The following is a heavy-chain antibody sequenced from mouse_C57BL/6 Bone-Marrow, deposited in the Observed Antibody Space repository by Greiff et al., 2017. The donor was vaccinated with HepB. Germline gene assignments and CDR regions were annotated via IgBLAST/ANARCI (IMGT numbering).Heavy chain of an antibody. D-gene: IGHD1-1*01. J-gene: IGHJ1*03. V-gene: IGHV7-3*01. CDR2: IRNKANGYTT. CDR3: ARYGGTVVDPYWYFDV. Sequence: EVQRVESGGGLVQPGGSLSLSCAASGFTFTDYYMSWVRQPPGKALEWLGFIRNKANGYTTEYSASVKGRFTISRDNSQSILYLQMNALRAEDSATYYCARYGGTVVDPYWYFDVWGTGTTVTVSS. CDR1: GFTFTDYY.